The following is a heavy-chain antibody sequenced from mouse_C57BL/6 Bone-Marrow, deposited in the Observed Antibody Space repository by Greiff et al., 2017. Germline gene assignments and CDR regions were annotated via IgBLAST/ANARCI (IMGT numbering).Heavy chain of an antibody. CDR2: ISYSGST. Sequence: EVKLQESGPGLAKPSQTLSLTCSVTGYSITSDYWNWIRKFPGNKLEYMGYISYSGSTYYNPSLKSRISITRDTSKNQYYLQVNSVTTEDTATDYCARDRDYDESDFDYWGQGTTLTVSS. J-gene: IGHJ2*01. V-gene: IGHV3-8*01. D-gene: IGHD2-4*01. CDR3: ARDRDYDESDFDY. CDR1: GYSITSDY.